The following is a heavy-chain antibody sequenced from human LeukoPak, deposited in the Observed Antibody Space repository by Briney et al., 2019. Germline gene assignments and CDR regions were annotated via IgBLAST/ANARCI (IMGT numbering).Heavy chain of an antibody. V-gene: IGHV4-34*01. CDR3: ARYSGFWLY. CDR1: GGSFSGYY. CDR2: INHSGST. J-gene: IGHJ4*02. D-gene: IGHD1-26*01. Sequence: SETLSLTCAVYGGSFSGYYWSWIRQPPGKGLEWIGEINHSGSTNYNPSLKSRVTISVDTSKNQFSLKLNSVTAADTAVYFCARYSGFWLYWGQGTLVSVSS.